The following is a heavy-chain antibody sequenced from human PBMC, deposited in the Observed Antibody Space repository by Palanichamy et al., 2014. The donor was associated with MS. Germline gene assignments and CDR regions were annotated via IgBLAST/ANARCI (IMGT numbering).Heavy chain of an antibody. V-gene: IGHV1-3*01. Sequence: QVHLLQSGAEVKKPGASVKVSCKASGYNFTSDAMHWVRQAPGQRLEWMGWVDSGKGKTKYSQRFQGRLTITWDTSATTVYMDLSSPRSEDTAVYYCARTTNRDFYYGMDVWGQGTTVTVSS. J-gene: IGHJ6*02. D-gene: IGHD1-1*01. CDR3: ARTTNRDFYYGMDV. CDR2: VDSGKGKT. CDR1: GYNFTSDA.